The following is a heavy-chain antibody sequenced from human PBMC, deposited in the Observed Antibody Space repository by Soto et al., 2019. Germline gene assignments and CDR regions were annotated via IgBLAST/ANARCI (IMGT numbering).Heavy chain of an antibody. CDR1: GYTFTGYY. J-gene: IGHJ4*02. V-gene: IGHV1-2*04. CDR2: INPNSGGT. D-gene: IGHD3-16*01. CDR3: ARADYDYIWGSYIFVY. Sequence: ASVKVSCKASGYTFTGYYMHWVRQAPGQGLEWMGWINPNSGGTNYAQKFQGWVTMTMARSISTAYMELSRLRSDDTAVYYCARADYDYIWGSYIFVYWGQGTLVTVSS.